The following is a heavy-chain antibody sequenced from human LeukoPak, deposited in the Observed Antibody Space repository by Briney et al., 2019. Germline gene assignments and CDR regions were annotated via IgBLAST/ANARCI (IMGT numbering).Heavy chain of an antibody. CDR3: AKGAYSGSYLGPFDY. Sequence: GGSLSPSCAASGFTFSSYAMSWVRQAPGQGLEWVSAISASGGSTYFADSVKGRFTISTDNSKNTLYLQMNSLRAEDTAVYFCAKGAYSGSYLGPFDYWGQGTLVTVSS. J-gene: IGHJ4*02. V-gene: IGHV3-23*01. D-gene: IGHD1-26*01. CDR1: GFTFSSYA. CDR2: ISASGGST.